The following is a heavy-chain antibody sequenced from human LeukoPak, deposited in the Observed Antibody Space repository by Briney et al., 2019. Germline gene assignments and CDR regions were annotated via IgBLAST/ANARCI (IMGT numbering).Heavy chain of an antibody. CDR1: GYTLTELS. D-gene: IGHD5-12*01. CDR2: FDPEDGET. J-gene: IGHJ6*04. Sequence: GASVKVSCKVSGYTLTELSMHWVRQAPGKGLEWMGGFDPEDGETVYAQKFQGRVTMTEDTSTDTAYMELSSLRSEDTAVYYCATPGYQWLRFRYYYYGMDVWGKGTTVTVSS. CDR3: ATPGYQWLRFRYYYYGMDV. V-gene: IGHV1-24*01.